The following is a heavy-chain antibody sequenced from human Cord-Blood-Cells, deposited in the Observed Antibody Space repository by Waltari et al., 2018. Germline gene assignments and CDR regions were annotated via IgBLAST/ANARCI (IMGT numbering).Heavy chain of an antibody. CDR2: MNPTSVNT. Sequence: QLQLVQCGAEVKNPGPSVQVSCKASGYTFTSYAVNWVRQATGHGLEWMGWMNPTSVNTGYAQRFQGRVTITRNTSISTAYMELSSLRSEDTAVYYCAGGRAARDYGVQGTLVTVSS. D-gene: IGHD2-15*01. V-gene: IGHV1-8*03. CDR1: GYTFTSYA. CDR3: AGGRAARDY. J-gene: IGHJ4*02.